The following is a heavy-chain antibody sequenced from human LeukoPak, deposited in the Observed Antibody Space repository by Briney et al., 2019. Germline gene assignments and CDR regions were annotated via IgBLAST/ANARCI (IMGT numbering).Heavy chain of an antibody. Sequence: GGSLRLSCAASGFTFSSYAMNWVRQAPGKGLEWVSIIYSAGTTYHYADSVKGRFTISRDTSKNTVYLQMSSLRDEDTAIYYCARDSTYYYFDYWGQGTLVTVSS. CDR3: ARDSTYYYFDY. J-gene: IGHJ4*02. CDR1: GFTFSSYA. V-gene: IGHV3-23*03. CDR2: IYSAGTT. D-gene: IGHD1-26*01.